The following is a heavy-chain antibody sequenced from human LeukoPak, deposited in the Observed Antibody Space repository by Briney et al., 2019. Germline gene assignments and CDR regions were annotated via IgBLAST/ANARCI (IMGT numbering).Heavy chain of an antibody. CDR2: IIPIFGTA. V-gene: IGHV1-69*05. J-gene: IGHJ4*02. CDR3: ARTHYYDSSGYYLDY. D-gene: IGHD3-22*01. Sequence: SMKVSCEASGGTFSSYAISWVRQAPGQGLEWMGGIIPIFGTANYAQKFQGRVTITTDESTSTAYMELSSLRSEDTAVYYCARTHYYDSSGYYLDYWGQGTLVTVSS. CDR1: GGTFSSYA.